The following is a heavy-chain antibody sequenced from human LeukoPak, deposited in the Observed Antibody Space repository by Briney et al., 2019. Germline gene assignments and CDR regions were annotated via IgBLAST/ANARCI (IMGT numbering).Heavy chain of an antibody. CDR3: AKGGVPYYDSSGYYMDY. CDR1: GFTFSSYG. Sequence: GRSLRLSCAASGFTFSSYGMHWVRQAPGKGLEWVAVIWYGGSNKYYADSVKGRFTISRDNSKNTLYLQMNSLRAEDTAVYYCAKGGVPYYDSSGYYMDYWGQGTLVTVSS. CDR2: IWYGGSNK. D-gene: IGHD3-22*01. J-gene: IGHJ4*02. V-gene: IGHV3-30*18.